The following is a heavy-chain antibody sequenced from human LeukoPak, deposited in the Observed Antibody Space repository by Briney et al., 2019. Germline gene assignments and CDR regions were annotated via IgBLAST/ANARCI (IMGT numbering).Heavy chain of an antibody. V-gene: IGHV3-23*01. J-gene: IGHJ3*02. Sequence: GGSLRLSCAASGFTFSSYAMSWVRQAPGKGLEWVPAISGSGGSTYYADSVKGRFTISRDNSKNTLYLQMNSLRAEDTAVYYCAKVYCSSTSCSRGYDAFDIWGQGTMVTVSS. CDR1: GFTFSSYA. D-gene: IGHD2-2*01. CDR3: AKVYCSSTSCSRGYDAFDI. CDR2: ISGSGGST.